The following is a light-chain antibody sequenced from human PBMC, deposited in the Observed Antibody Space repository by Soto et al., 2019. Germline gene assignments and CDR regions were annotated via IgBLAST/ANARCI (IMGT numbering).Light chain of an antibody. CDR1: SSDVGGYTY. CDR3: SSYTSSGTHVV. V-gene: IGLV2-14*03. CDR2: DVS. J-gene: IGLJ2*01. Sequence: QSALTQPASVSGTPGQSITISCTGTSSDVGGYTYVSWYQQHPGKAPKLMIYDVSNRPSGISNRFSGSKSGNTASLTISGLQAEDEADYHCSSYTSSGTHVVFGGGTKLTVL.